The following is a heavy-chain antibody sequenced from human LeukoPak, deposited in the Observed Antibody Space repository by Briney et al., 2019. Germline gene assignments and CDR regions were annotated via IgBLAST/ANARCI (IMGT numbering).Heavy chain of an antibody. D-gene: IGHD4-11*01. CDR2: IIPIFGTA. CDR3: AREDYSNNPYYYYGMDV. Sequence: SVKVSCKASGGTFSSYAISWVRRAPGQGLEWMGGIIPIFGTANYAQKFQGRVTITADESTSTAYMELSSLRSEDTAVYYCAREDYSNNPYYYYGMDVWGQGTTVTVSS. J-gene: IGHJ6*02. CDR1: GGTFSSYA. V-gene: IGHV1-69*13.